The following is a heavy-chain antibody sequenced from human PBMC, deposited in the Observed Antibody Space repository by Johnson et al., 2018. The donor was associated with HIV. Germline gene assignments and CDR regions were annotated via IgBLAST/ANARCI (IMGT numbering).Heavy chain of an antibody. V-gene: IGHV3-15*01. Sequence: VQLMESGGGLVQPGGSLRLSCAASAFSFSNAWMSWVRQAPGKGLEWVGRIKSNTDGGTPDYAAPVKGRFTISRDDSITTLYLQMNSLKPEDTAVYYCATDEDALDIWGQGTMVTVSS. CDR1: AFSFSNAW. J-gene: IGHJ3*02. CDR2: IKSNTDGGTP. CDR3: ATDEDALDI.